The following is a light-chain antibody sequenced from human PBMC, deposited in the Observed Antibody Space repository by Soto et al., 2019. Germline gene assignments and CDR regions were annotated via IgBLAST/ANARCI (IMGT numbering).Light chain of an antibody. CDR1: QSISTW. Sequence: IQMTQSPSTLSTSVGDRVTITCRASQSISTWLAWYQQKPGKAPKLLIYHASGLHSGVPSRFSGSGSGTKFTLTISSLQPDDFASYYCQQYDTYWTFGQGTKVDIK. CDR3: QQYDTYWT. V-gene: IGKV1-5*01. CDR2: HAS. J-gene: IGKJ1*01.